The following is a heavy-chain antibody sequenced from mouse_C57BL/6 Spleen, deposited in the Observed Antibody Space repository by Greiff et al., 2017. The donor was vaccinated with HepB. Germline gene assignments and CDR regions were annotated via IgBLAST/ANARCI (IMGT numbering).Heavy chain of an antibody. V-gene: IGHV1-69*01. CDR3: ARAAQATAWFAY. CDR2: IDPSDSYT. Sequence: QVQLQQPGAELVMPGASVKLSCKASGYTFTSYWMHWVKQRPGQGLEWIGEIDPSDSYTNYNQKLKGKSTLTVDKSSSTAYMQLSSLTSEDSAVYYCARAAQATAWFAYWGQGTLVTVSA. CDR1: GYTFTSYW. D-gene: IGHD3-2*02. J-gene: IGHJ3*01.